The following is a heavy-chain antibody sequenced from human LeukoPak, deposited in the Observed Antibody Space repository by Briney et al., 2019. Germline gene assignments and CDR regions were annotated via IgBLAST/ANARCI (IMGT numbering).Heavy chain of an antibody. CDR2: INPNSGGT. J-gene: IGHJ4*02. V-gene: IGHV1-2*02. D-gene: IGHD4-23*01. Sequence: ASVKVSCKASGYTFTGYYMYWVRQAPGQGLEWMGWINPNSGGTNYAQKFQGRVTMTRDTSISTAYMELSRLRSDDTAVYYCARPGFDYGGLSVGYWGQGTLVTVSS. CDR3: ARPGFDYGGLSVGY. CDR1: GYTFTGYY.